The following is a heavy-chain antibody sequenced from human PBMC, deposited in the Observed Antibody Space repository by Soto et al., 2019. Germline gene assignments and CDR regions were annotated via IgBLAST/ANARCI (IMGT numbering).Heavy chain of an antibody. J-gene: IGHJ5*02. V-gene: IGHV3-9*01. CDR2: ISWDSGSI. D-gene: IGHD2-8*01. CDR1: GFPFDDYA. CDR3: AKGGLGMVYATTDNWFDP. Sequence: EVQLVESGGGLVQPGRSLRLSCAASGFPFDDYAMHWVRQAPGKGLEWVSGISWDSGSIGYADSVKGRFTISRDNAKNSLYLQMNSLRAEDTALYYCAKGGLGMVYATTDNWFDPWGQGTLVTVSS.